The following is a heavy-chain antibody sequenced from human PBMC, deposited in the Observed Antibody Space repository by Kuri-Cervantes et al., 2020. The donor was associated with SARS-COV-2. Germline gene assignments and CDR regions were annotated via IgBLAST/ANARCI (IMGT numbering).Heavy chain of an antibody. D-gene: IGHD3-10*01. CDR2: ISSSSSTI. Sequence: GESLKISCAASGFTFSSYSMNWVRQAPGKGLEWVSYISSSSSTIYYADPVKGRFTISRDNAKNSLYLQMNSLRAEDTAVSPPRGGMDVWGQGTTVTVSS. CDR1: GFTFSSYS. V-gene: IGHV3-48*01. J-gene: IGHJ6*02. CDR3: RGGMDV.